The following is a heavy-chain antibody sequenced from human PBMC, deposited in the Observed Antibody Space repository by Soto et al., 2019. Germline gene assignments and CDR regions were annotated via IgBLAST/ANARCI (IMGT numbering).Heavy chain of an antibody. V-gene: IGHV1-18*01. CDR3: ARPPGSYGDYALSLLN. D-gene: IGHD4-17*01. Sequence: QVKLLQSGAEVKKPGASVKVSCKASGYTFYGYAISWVRQAPGQGLEWMGWISAYNGNTNTVQKFQGSVTMTIDTSTSTAYMELMSLRSDDTAVYYCARPPGSYGDYALSLLNWSQGTLVTVSS. J-gene: IGHJ4*02. CDR2: ISAYNGNT. CDR1: GYTFYGYA.